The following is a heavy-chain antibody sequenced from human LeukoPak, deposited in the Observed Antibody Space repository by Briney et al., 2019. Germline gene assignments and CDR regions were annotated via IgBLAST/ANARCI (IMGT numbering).Heavy chain of an antibody. Sequence: PSETLSLTCAVYGGSFSGYYWSWIRQPPGKGLEWLGEINHSGSTNYNPSLKSRVTISVDTSKNQFSLKLSSVTAADTAVYYCARERYSSGWANYFDYWGQGTLVTVSS. D-gene: IGHD6-19*01. CDR2: INHSGST. V-gene: IGHV4-34*01. CDR3: ARERYSSGWANYFDY. CDR1: GGSFSGYY. J-gene: IGHJ4*02.